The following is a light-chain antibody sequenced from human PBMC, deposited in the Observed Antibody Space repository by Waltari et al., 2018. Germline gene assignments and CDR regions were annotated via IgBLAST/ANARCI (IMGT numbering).Light chain of an antibody. CDR3: QQYDNLAS. J-gene: IGKJ4*01. CDR2: DAT. V-gene: IGKV1-33*01. CDR1: QAISNH. Sequence: GDRVTITCQASQAISNHLNWYQHKPGKAPELLIFDATNLETGVPSRFRGSGSGTDFTLTIPSLQPEDFATYYCQQYDNLASFGGGTKVEIK.